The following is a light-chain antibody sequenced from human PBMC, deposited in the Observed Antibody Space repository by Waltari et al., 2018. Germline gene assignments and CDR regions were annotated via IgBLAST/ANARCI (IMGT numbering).Light chain of an antibody. Sequence: QLVLTQSPSASASLGASVKFTCTLSSGPSSNIIAWHQQQPEKGPRYLMKVNRDGSHSKGDEIPDRLSGSGSGTERYLTIASVQSEDEADYYCQTGGHGTWVFGGGTKLTVL. CDR3: QTGGHGTWV. CDR1: SGPSSNI. V-gene: IGLV4-69*01. CDR2: VNRDGSH. J-gene: IGLJ3*02.